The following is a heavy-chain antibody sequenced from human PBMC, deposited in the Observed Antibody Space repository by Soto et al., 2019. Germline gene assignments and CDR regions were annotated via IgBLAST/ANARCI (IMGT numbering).Heavy chain of an antibody. V-gene: IGHV3-30-3*01. D-gene: IGHD3-3*01. J-gene: IGHJ6*02. CDR2: ISYDGSNK. CDR3: ATAPYDFGNYYYYGMDV. CDR1: GFTLSSYA. Sequence: PGGSLRLSCAASGFTLSSYAKHWVRQAPGKGLEWVAVISYDGSNKYYADSVKGRFTISRDNSKNTLYLQMNSLKASDTAMYYCATAPYDFGNYYYYGMDVWGQGTTVTVSS.